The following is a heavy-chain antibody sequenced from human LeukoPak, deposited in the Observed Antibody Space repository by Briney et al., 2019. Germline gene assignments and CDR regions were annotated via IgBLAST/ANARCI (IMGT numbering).Heavy chain of an antibody. CDR3: ARDMRDGSGSSSDFDY. J-gene: IGHJ4*02. CDR1: GFTFSSYW. CDR2: IKQDGSEK. V-gene: IGHV3-7*01. D-gene: IGHD3-10*01. Sequence: PGGSLRLSCAASGFTFSSYWMSWVRQAPGKGLEWVANIKQDGSEKYYVDSVKGRFTISRDNAKNTLYLQMNSLRAEDTAVYYCARDMRDGSGSSSDFDYWGQGTLVTVSS.